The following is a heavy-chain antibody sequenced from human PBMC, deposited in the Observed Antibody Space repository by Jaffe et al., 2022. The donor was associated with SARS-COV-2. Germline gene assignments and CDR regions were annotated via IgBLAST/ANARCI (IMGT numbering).Heavy chain of an antibody. J-gene: IGHJ6*03. CDR1: GVTFSDYY. V-gene: IGHV3-11*01. D-gene: IGHD3-10*01. CDR2: ISSSDTTI. Sequence: QVQLVESGGGLVKPGGSLRLSCAASGVTFSDYYMTWIRQAPGKGLEWVSYISSSDTTISYADSVKGRFTISRDNAKNSLYLQMNSLRAEDTAVYYCARERGISGSYSTYFYHMDVWGKGTTVTVSS. CDR3: ARERGISGSYSTYFYHMDV.